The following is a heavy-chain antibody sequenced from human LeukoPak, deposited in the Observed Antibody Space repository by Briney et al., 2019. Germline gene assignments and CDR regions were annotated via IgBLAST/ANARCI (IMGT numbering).Heavy chain of an antibody. D-gene: IGHD1-26*01. CDR2: FDPEDGEA. CDR1: GYTLTELS. CDR3: ATLSPANIVGAPAGAEYFQH. V-gene: IGHV1-24*01. Sequence: ASVKVSCKVSGYTLTELSMHWVRQAPGKGLEWMGGFDPEDGEAIYAQKFQGRVTMTEDTSTDTAYMELSSLRSEDTAVYYCATLSPANIVGAPAGAEYFQHWGQGTLVTVSS. J-gene: IGHJ1*01.